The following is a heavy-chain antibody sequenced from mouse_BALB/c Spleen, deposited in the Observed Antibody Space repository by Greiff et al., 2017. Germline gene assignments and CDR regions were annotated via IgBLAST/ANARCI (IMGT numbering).Heavy chain of an antibody. D-gene: IGHD1-2*01. Sequence: EVKLMESGGGLVQPGGSLKLSCAASGFTFSSYTMSWVRQTPEKRLEWVAYISNGGGSTYYPDTVKGRFTISRDNAKNTLYLQMSSLKSEDTAMYYCARQFITTATADYWGQGTSVTVSS. V-gene: IGHV5-12-2*01. CDR1: GFTFSSYT. CDR3: ARQFITTATADY. CDR2: ISNGGGST. J-gene: IGHJ4*01.